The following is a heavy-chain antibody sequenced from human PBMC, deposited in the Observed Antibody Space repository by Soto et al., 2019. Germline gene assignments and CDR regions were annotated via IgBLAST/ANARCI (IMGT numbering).Heavy chain of an antibody. CDR1: GGSISSGDNY. CDR2: IYYSGST. CDR3: ARGPVVVVSAPYYFDY. Sequence: SETLSLTCTVSGGSISSGDNYWSWIRQPPGKGLEWIGNIYYSGSTYYNPSLKSRVSISVDTSRDQFSLKLSSVTAADTAVYYCARGPVVVVSAPYYFDYWGQGTRVTVSS. V-gene: IGHV4-30-4*01. D-gene: IGHD2-21*01. J-gene: IGHJ4*02.